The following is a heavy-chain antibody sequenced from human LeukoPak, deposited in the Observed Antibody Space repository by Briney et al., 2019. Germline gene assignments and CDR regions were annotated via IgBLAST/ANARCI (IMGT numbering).Heavy chain of an antibody. J-gene: IGHJ5*02. D-gene: IGHD6-19*01. V-gene: IGHV1-8*01. CDR2: MNPNSGNT. CDR3: ARGVAVAGTGTLWFDP. CDR1: GYTFTGYD. Sequence: GASVKVSCKASGYTFTGYDINWVRQATGQGLEWMGWMNPNSGNTGYAQKFQGRVTMTRNTSISTAYMELSSLRSEDTAVYYCARGVAVAGTGTLWFDPWGQGTLVTVSS.